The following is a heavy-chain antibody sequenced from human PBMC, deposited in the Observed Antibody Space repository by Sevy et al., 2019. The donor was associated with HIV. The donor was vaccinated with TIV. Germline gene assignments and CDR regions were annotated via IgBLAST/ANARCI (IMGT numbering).Heavy chain of an antibody. CDR1: GFTFSNYA. J-gene: IGHJ4*02. CDR2: ISYDGINK. D-gene: IGHD3-22*01. V-gene: IGHV3-30-3*01. CDR3: ARDYYDTSDGISFDY. Sequence: GGSLRLSCAASGFTFSNYAMHWVRQAPGKGLEWLAIISYDGINKYYADSVKGRFTISRDNSKNTVFLQMNSLRAEDTADYYCARDYYDTSDGISFDYWGQGALVTVSS.